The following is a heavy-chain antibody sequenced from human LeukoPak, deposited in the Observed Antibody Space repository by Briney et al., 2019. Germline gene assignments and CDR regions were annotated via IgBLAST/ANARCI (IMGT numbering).Heavy chain of an antibody. CDR3: SITMVRGVKVY. Sequence: PGGSLRLSCAASGFTFSNAWMSWVRQAPGKGLEWVGRIKSKTDGGTTDCAAPVKGRFTTSRDDSKNTLYLQMNSLKTEDTAVYYCSITMVRGVKVYWGQGTLVTVSS. V-gene: IGHV3-15*01. J-gene: IGHJ4*02. CDR1: GFTFSNAW. CDR2: IKSKTDGGTT. D-gene: IGHD3-10*01.